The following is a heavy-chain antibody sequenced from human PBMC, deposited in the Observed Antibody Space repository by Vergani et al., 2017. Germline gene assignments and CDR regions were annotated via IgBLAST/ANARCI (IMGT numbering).Heavy chain of an antibody. J-gene: IGHJ4*02. V-gene: IGHV1-8*01. Sequence: QVPLVQSGAEVKKPGASVKVSCKASGYTFTSYDINWVRQATGQGLEWMGWMNPNSGNTGYAQKFQGRVTITAAESTSTAYMELSSLRSEDTAVYYCARDGHYYGSGSYYNGGDYWGQGTLVTVSS. CDR1: GYTFTSYD. CDR2: MNPNSGNT. CDR3: ARDGHYYGSGSYYNGGDY. D-gene: IGHD3-10*01.